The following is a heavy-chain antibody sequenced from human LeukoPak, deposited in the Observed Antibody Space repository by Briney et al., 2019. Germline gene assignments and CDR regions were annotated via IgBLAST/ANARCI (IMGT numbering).Heavy chain of an antibody. CDR2: IYYSGST. Sequence: SETLSLTCTVSGGSISSYYWSWIRQPPGKGLEWIGYIYYSGSTNYNPSLKSRVTISVDTSKNQFSLNLSSVTAADTAVYYCARGVGATRIDYWGQGTLVTVSS. V-gene: IGHV4-59*01. J-gene: IGHJ4*02. CDR1: GGSISSYY. CDR3: ARGVGATRIDY. D-gene: IGHD1-26*01.